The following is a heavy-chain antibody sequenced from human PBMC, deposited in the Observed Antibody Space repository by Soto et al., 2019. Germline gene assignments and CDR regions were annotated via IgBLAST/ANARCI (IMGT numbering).Heavy chain of an antibody. D-gene: IGHD3-10*01. V-gene: IGHV1-18*01. CDR3: AXXEASGSHVGWFDP. CDR2: ISAYNGNT. J-gene: IGHJ5*02. Sequence: QVQLVQSGAEVKKPGASVKVSCKASGYSFSKYGITXXXXXPGHGLEWMGWISAYNGNTKYAQKLQGRVTMTTDTSXSXAXXXXXXXXXXDXAVYYCAXXEASGSHVGWFDPWGQGSLVTVSS. CDR1: GYSFSKYG.